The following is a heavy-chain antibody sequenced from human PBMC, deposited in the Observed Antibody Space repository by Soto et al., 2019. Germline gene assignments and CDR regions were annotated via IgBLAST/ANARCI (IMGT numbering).Heavy chain of an antibody. D-gene: IGHD1-26*01. Sequence: SETLSLTCTVSGGSISSSSYYWGWIRQPPGKGLEWIGSIYYSGSTYYNPSLKSRVTISVDTSTNQFSLKLSSVTAADTAVYYCARDGHSRSYYGAYYWGQGTLVTVSS. CDR2: IYYSGST. J-gene: IGHJ4*02. V-gene: IGHV4-39*02. CDR3: ARDGHSRSYYGAYY. CDR1: GGSISSSSYY.